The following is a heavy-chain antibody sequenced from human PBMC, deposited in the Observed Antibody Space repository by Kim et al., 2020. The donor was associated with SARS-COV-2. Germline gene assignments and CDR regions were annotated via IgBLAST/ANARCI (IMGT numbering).Heavy chain of an antibody. J-gene: IGHJ4*02. CDR2: I. Sequence: IYYADTVKGRFTITRDNDKNSLYLQMNSLRAEDTAVYYCAPEQGGYNVDYWGQGTLVTVSS. V-gene: IGHV3-21*01. CDR3: APEQGGYNVDY. D-gene: IGHD5-12*01.